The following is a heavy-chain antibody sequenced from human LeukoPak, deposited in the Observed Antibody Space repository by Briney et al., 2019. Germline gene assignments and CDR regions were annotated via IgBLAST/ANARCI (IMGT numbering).Heavy chain of an antibody. CDR3: ASGAVAQPYYYYYMDV. J-gene: IGHJ6*03. CDR2: IIPIFGTA. V-gene: IGHV1-69*06. D-gene: IGHD6-19*01. CDR1: GGTFSSYA. Sequence: SVKVSCKASGGTFSSYAISWVRQAPGQGLEWMGGIIPIFGTANYAQKFQGRVTITADKSTSTAYMELSSLRSEDTAVYYCASGAVAQPYYYYYMDVWGKGTTVTVSS.